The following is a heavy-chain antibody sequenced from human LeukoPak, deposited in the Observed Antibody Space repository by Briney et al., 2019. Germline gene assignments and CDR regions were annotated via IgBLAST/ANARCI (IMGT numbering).Heavy chain of an antibody. Sequence: PSETLSLTCTVSGGSISSYYWSWIRQPPGKGLEWIGYIYYSGSTNYNPSLKSRVTISVDTSKNQFSLKLSSVTAADTAVYYCARLGAVAGPYYYYYYGMDVWGQGTTVTVSS. CDR3: ARLGAVAGPYYYYYYGMDV. CDR1: GGSISSYY. D-gene: IGHD6-19*01. V-gene: IGHV4-59*08. J-gene: IGHJ6*02. CDR2: IYYSGST.